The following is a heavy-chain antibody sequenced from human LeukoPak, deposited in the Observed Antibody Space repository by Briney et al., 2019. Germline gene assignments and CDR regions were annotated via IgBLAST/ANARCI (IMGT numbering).Heavy chain of an antibody. Sequence: KPSETLSLTCAVYGGSFSGYYWSWIRQPPGKGLEWIGEINHSGSTSYNPSLKSRVTISVDTSKNQFSLKLSSVTAADTAVYYCARCKINSGYLDYWGRGTLVTVSS. V-gene: IGHV4-34*01. CDR1: GGSFSGYY. D-gene: IGHD3-22*01. CDR2: INHSGST. CDR3: ARCKINSGYLDY. J-gene: IGHJ4*02.